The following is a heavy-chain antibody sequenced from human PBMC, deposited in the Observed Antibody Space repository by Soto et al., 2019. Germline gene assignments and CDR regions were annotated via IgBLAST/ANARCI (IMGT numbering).Heavy chain of an antibody. CDR3: ASRGPVVGVTAMNSHLHP. V-gene: IGHV4-31*03. CDR1: GGSISSCGYY. J-gene: IGHJ4*02. CDR2: IYYSGST. Sequence: SETLSLTCTVSGGSISSCGYYWSWIRQHPVKGLEWIGYIYYSGSTYYNPSLKSRVTISVGTSKNQFSLKLSSVTAADTAVCYCASRGPVVGVTAMNSHLHPGGQETL. D-gene: IGHD2-15*01.